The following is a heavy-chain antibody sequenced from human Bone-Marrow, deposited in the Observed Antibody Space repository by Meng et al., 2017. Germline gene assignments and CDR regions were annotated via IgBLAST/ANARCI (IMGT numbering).Heavy chain of an antibody. J-gene: IGHJ4*02. CDR1: GGSVSSGSYY. V-gene: IGHV4-61*01. D-gene: IGHD6-6*01. CDR2: IYYSGST. Sequence: QRQLQESGTRIVQPSEDLSLNCTASGGSVSSGSYYWSVIRQPPGKGLEWIGHIYYSGSTNYNPSLKRRVTISVDTSKNQFSLKLSSVTAADTAVYFCARSSTSPASYFFDYWGQGTLVTVSS. CDR3: ARSSTSPASYFFDY.